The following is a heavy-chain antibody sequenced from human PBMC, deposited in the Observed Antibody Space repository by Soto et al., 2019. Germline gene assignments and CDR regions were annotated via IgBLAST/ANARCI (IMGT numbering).Heavy chain of an antibody. D-gene: IGHD2-8*01. V-gene: IGHV4-34*01. Sequence: SLTKAVYGGSFSGYYWSVIHQPPEKGLGWIGEINHSGSTNYNPSLKRRVTISVDTSTNQFSLKLSSVTAADTAVYYCARHVSREVYASDYYYGMDVWGQGTTVRVSS. J-gene: IGHJ6*02. CDR2: INHSGST. CDR3: ARHVSREVYASDYYYGMDV. CDR1: GGSFSGYY.